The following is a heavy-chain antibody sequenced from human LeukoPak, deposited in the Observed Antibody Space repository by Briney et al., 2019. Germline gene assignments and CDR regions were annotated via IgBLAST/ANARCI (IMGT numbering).Heavy chain of an antibody. V-gene: IGHV4-28*01. CDR2: IYYSGST. CDR1: GYSISSTNW. CDR3: AKYSGSYYVDY. J-gene: IGHJ4*02. Sequence: PSETLSLTCAVSGYSISSTNWWGWIRQPPGEGLEWIGYIYYSGSTYYNPSLKSRVTMSVDTSKNQFSLKLSSVTAVDTAVYYCAKYSGSYYVDYWGQGTLVTVSS. D-gene: IGHD1-26*01.